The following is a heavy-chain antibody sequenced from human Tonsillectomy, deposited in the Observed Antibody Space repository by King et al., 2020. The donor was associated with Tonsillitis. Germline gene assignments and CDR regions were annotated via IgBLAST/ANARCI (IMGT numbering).Heavy chain of an antibody. D-gene: IGHD3-16*02. CDR2: IKSKTDGGTT. V-gene: IGHV3-15*01. J-gene: IGHJ4*02. CDR1: GFTFSNAW. Sequence: VQLVESGGGLVKPGGSLRLSCAASGFTFSNAWMSWVRQAPGKGLEWVGRIKSKTDGGTTDYAAPVKGRFTISRDDSKNTLYLQMNSLKTEDTAVYYCTTDIRGWGYDYVGGSYRYDGYWGQGTLVTVSS. CDR3: TTDIRGWGYDYVGGSYRYDGY.